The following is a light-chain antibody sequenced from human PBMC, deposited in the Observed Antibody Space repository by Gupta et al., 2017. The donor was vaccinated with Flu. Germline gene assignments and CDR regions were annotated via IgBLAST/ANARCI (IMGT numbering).Light chain of an antibody. J-gene: IGKJ3*01. Sequence: EVVLTQSPGTLSLSRGERATLSCRASQSVGTNYVAWYQKKSGQAPRLLIYGAYRRATGIPDRFSGSGSGTEFTLTISRLEPEDFAVYYCQKYSSSPSFGPGTKVDIK. CDR1: QSVGTNY. V-gene: IGKV3-20*01. CDR2: GAY. CDR3: QKYSSSPS.